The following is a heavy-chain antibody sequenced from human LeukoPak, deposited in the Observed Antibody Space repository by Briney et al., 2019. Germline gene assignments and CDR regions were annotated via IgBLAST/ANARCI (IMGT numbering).Heavy chain of an antibody. J-gene: IGHJ4*02. Sequence: GGSLRLSCAASGFTFSSYSMNWVRQAPGKGLEYVSAISSNGGSTYYANSVKGRFTISRDNSKNTLYLQMGSLRAEDMAVYYCARDQSGSYESDYWGQGTLVTVSS. CDR1: GFTFSSYS. CDR3: ARDQSGSYESDY. V-gene: IGHV3-64*01. CDR2: ISSNGGST. D-gene: IGHD1-26*01.